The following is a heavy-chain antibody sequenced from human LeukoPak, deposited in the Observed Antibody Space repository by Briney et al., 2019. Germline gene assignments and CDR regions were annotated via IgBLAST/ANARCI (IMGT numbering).Heavy chain of an antibody. CDR3: AKDTGGYDPGQYDY. CDR1: GFTFSSYA. V-gene: IGHV3-23*01. J-gene: IGHJ4*02. CDR2: ISSSGGST. D-gene: IGHD5-12*01. Sequence: GGSLRLSCAASGFTFSSYAMSWVRQAPGKGLEWVSAISSSGGSTYYADSVKGRFTISRDNSKNTLYLQMNSLRAEDTAVYYCAKDTGGYDPGQYDYWGQGTLVTVSS.